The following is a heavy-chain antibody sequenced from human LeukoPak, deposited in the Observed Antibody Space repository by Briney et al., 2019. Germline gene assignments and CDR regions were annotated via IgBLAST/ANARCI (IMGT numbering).Heavy chain of an antibody. Sequence: ASVKVSCKASGYTFTGYYMHWVRQAPGQGLERMGWINPNSGGTNYAQKFRGRVTMTRDTSISTAYMELSRLRSDDTAVYYCARDPGVAVAVTGEYYFDYWGQGTLVTVSS. J-gene: IGHJ4*02. CDR2: INPNSGGT. V-gene: IGHV1-2*02. CDR1: GYTFTGYY. D-gene: IGHD6-19*01. CDR3: ARDPGVAVAVTGEYYFDY.